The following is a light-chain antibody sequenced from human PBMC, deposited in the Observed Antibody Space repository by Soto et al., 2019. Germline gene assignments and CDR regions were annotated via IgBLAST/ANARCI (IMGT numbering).Light chain of an antibody. CDR3: QQYGSSPRT. J-gene: IGKJ1*01. Sequence: EIVMTQSPATLSVSPGERGTLSCRASQSVNNNLAWYQQKPGQAPRLLIYGASSRATGIPDRFSGSGSGTDFTLTISRLEPEDFAVYYCQQYGSSPRTFGQGTKVDIK. CDR2: GAS. CDR1: QSVNNN. V-gene: IGKV3-20*01.